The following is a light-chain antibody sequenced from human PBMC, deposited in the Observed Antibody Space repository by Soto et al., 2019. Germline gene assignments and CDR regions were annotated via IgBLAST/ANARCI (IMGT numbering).Light chain of an antibody. Sequence: EIVLTQSPGTLSLSPGERATLTCRASQSVTSSYLAWYQQKPGQAPRLLMYGASSRATGIPDRFSGSGSGTDFTLTISRLEPEDFAVYYCQQYGSSQLTFGPGTKVDIK. CDR2: GAS. J-gene: IGKJ3*01. CDR3: QQYGSSQLT. CDR1: QSVTSSY. V-gene: IGKV3-20*01.